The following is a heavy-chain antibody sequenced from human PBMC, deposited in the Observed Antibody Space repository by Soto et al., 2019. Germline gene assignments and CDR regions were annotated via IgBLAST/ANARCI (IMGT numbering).Heavy chain of an antibody. CDR2: ISATGGST. D-gene: IGHD1-20*01. Sequence: GGSLRLSSAASGFTFNNYAMNWVLQAPGKGLEWVATISATGGSTYYADSVKGRFTISRDNSKNTLYLQMNGLRVEVSAVYYCAKDRLAGIFDYWGQGTQVTVSS. CDR1: GFTFNNYA. V-gene: IGHV3-23*01. CDR3: AKDRLAGIFDY. J-gene: IGHJ4*02.